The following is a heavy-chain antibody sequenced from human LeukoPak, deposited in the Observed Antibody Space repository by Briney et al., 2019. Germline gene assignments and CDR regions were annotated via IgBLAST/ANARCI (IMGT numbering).Heavy chain of an antibody. V-gene: IGHV3-48*01. J-gene: IGHJ6*03. CDR1: GFTFSSYA. Sequence: PGGSLRLSCAASGFTFSSYAMSWVRQAPGKGLEWVSYISSSSSTRYYADSVKGRFTISRDNAKNSLYLQMNSLRAEDTAVYYCARLRDMDYYYYYYMDVWGKGTTVTVSS. CDR2: ISSSSSTR. CDR3: ARLRDMDYYYYYYMDV. D-gene: IGHD2-15*01.